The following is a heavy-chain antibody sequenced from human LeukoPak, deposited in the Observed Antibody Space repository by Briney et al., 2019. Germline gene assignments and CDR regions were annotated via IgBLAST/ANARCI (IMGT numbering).Heavy chain of an antibody. CDR3: ARRKPRSSPGWFDP. D-gene: IGHD6-13*01. V-gene: IGHV1-8*01. CDR2: MNPNSGNT. CDR1: GYTFTSYD. J-gene: IGHJ5*02. Sequence: ASVKVSCKASGYTFTSYDINWVRQATGQGLEWMGWMNPNSGNTGYAQKFQGRDTMTRNTSISTAYMELSSLRSEDTAVYYCARRKPRSSPGWFDPWGQGTLVTVSS.